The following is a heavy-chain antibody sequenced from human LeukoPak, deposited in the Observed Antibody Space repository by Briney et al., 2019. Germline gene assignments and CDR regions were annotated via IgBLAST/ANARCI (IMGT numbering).Heavy chain of an antibody. Sequence: GGSLRLSCAASGFTFSDYYMSWIRQAPGKGLEWVSAISGSGGSTYYADSVKGRFTISGDNSKNTLYLQMNSLRAEDTAVYYCAKDQYSSSTKAFDIWGQGTMVTVSS. CDR3: AKDQYSSSTKAFDI. CDR2: ISGSGGST. J-gene: IGHJ3*02. CDR1: GFTFSDYY. V-gene: IGHV3-23*01. D-gene: IGHD6-6*01.